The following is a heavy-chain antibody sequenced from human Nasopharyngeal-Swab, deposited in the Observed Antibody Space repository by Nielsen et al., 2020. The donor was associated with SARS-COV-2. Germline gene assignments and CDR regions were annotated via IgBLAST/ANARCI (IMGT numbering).Heavy chain of an antibody. CDR1: GFTFSNAW. D-gene: IGHD4/OR15-4a*01. J-gene: IGHJ4*02. CDR2: IKSKTDGGTT. CDR3: TTDFMGLLSKGFDY. Sequence: GGSLRLSCAASGFTFSNAWMSWVRQAPGKGLEWVGRIKSKTDGGTTDYAAPVKGRFTISRDDSKNTLYLQMNSLKTEDTAVYYCTTDFMGLLSKGFDYWGQGTLVTVSS. V-gene: IGHV3-15*01.